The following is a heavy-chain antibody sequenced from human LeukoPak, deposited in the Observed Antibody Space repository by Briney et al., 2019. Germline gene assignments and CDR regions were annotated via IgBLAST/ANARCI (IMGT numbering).Heavy chain of an antibody. V-gene: IGHV3-30*01. CDR3: ARSIGLTGGGVDV. D-gene: IGHD3-9*01. CDR1: GFTFSSYA. CDR2: ISYDGSNK. Sequence: GGSLRLSCAASGFTFSSYAMHWVRQAPGKGLEWVAVISYDGSNKYYADSVKDRFTISRDNSKNTLYLQMNSLRAEDTAVYYCARSIGLTGGGVDVWGQGTTVTVSS. J-gene: IGHJ6*02.